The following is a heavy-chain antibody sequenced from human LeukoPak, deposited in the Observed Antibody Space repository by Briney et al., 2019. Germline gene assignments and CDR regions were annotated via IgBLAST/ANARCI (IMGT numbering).Heavy chain of an antibody. J-gene: IGHJ4*02. CDR3: ARVGRGYSYGPPGY. CDR2: IKQDGSEK. D-gene: IGHD5-18*01. CDR1: GFTFSSYW. Sequence: GGSLRLSCAASGFTFSSYWMSWVRQAPGKGLEWVANIKQDGSEKYYVDSVKGRFTISRDNSKNTLYLQMNSLRAEDTAVYYCARVGRGYSYGPPGYWGQGTLVTVSS. V-gene: IGHV3-7*03.